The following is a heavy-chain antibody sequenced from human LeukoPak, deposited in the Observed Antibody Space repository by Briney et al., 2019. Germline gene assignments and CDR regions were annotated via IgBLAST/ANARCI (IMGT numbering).Heavy chain of an antibody. CDR2: ISSSGSTI. CDR3: AREVEYCSGGSCYYFDY. CDR1: GFTFSSYE. D-gene: IGHD2-15*01. V-gene: IGHV3-48*03. J-gene: IGHJ4*02. Sequence: GGSLRLSCAASGFTFSSYEMNWVRQAPGKGLEWVSYISSSGSTIYYADSVKGRFTISRDNAKNSLYLQMNSLRAEDTAAYYCAREVEYCSGGSCYYFDYWGQGTLVTVSS.